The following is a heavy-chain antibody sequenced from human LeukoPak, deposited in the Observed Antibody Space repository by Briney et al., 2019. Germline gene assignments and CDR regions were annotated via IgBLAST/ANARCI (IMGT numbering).Heavy chain of an antibody. CDR2: INHSGST. J-gene: IGHJ2*01. CDR3: AVVTPDWYFDL. V-gene: IGHV4-34*01. D-gene: IGHD4-23*01. Sequence: KPSETLSLTCAVYGGSFSGYYWSWIRQPPGKGLEWIGEINHSGSTNYNPSLKSRVTISVDTSKNQFSLKLSSVTAADTAVYYCAVVTPDWYFDLWGRGTLVTISS. CDR1: GGSFSGYY.